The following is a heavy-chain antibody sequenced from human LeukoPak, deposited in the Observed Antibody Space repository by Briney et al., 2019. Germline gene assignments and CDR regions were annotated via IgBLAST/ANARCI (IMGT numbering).Heavy chain of an antibody. CDR2: ISSSGSTI. J-gene: IGHJ4*02. CDR3: ARAHNWKYGTFDY. Sequence: GGSLRLSCAASGFTFSSYEVNWVRKAPGKGLGWVSYISSSGSTIYYADSVKGRFTISRDNAKSSLYLQMNSLRAEDTAVYYCARAHNWKYGTFDYWGQGTLVTVSS. CDR1: GFTFSSYE. D-gene: IGHD1-7*01. V-gene: IGHV3-48*03.